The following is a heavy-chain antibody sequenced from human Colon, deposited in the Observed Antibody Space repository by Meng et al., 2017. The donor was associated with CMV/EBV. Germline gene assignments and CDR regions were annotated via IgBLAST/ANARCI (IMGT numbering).Heavy chain of an antibody. CDR3: ARVPGPSTGIGASGLLPEGWYDL. J-gene: IGHJ5*02. CDR1: GFTFSSYA. CDR2: ISGSGTII. D-gene: IGHD2-15*01. Sequence: GESLKISCAASGFTFSSYAVSWVRQAPGKGLEWVSVISGSGTIIYYIDSVRGRFTISRDNAKNSLYLQMNSLRGEDTAVYYCARVPGPSTGIGASGLLPEGWYDLWGLGIQVTVSS. V-gene: IGHV3-23*01.